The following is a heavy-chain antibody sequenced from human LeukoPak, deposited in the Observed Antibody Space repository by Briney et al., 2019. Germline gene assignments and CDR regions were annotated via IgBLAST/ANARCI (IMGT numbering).Heavy chain of an antibody. CDR2: IRYDGSNK. CDR1: GFTFSSYG. J-gene: IGHJ4*02. CDR3: AKPQGGYYDILTTLDY. V-gene: IGHV3-30*02. D-gene: IGHD3-9*01. Sequence: PGGSLRLSCAASGFTFSSYGMYWVRQAPGKGLEWVAFIRYDGSNKYYADSVKGRFTISRDNSKNTLYLQMNSLRAEDTAVYYCAKPQGGYYDILTTLDYWGQGTLVTVSS.